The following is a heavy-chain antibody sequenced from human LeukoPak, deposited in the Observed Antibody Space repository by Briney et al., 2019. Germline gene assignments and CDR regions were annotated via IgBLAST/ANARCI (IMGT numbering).Heavy chain of an antibody. D-gene: IGHD3-10*01. CDR1: GGSISSSSYY. J-gene: IGHJ5*02. CDR2: IYYSGST. CDR3: ARHSPWVRGVIMSRNWFDP. Sequence: SETLSLTCTVSGGSISSSSYYWGWIRQPPGKGLEWIGGIYYSGSTYYNPSLKSRVTISVDTSKNQFPLKLSSVTAADTAVYYCARHSPWVRGVIMSRNWFDPWGQGTLVTVSS. V-gene: IGHV4-39*01.